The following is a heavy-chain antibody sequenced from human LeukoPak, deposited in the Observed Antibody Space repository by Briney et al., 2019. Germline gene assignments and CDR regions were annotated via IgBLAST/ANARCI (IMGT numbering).Heavy chain of an antibody. Sequence: PSETLSLTCSVSGGSISSSSYYWGWIRQPPGKGLEWIGYIYFTGSTEYNPSLQSRVTISVDTSNNQFSLKLSSVTAVDTAVYYCAGMVRGVQIKPDYWGQGTLVTVSS. V-gene: IGHV4-39*01. CDR1: GGSISSSSYY. J-gene: IGHJ4*02. CDR3: AGMVRGVQIKPDY. CDR2: IYFTGST. D-gene: IGHD3-10*01.